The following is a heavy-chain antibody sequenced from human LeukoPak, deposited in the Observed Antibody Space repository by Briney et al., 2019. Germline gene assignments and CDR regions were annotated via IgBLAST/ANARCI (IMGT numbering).Heavy chain of an antibody. J-gene: IGHJ4*02. CDR3: ARDRYGGNGLFDY. Sequence: GRSLRLCCAASGFTFSSYAMHWVRQAPGKGLERVAVISYDGSNKYYADSVKGRFTISRDNSKNTLYLQMNSLRAEDTAVYYCARDRYGGNGLFDYWGQGTLVTVSS. D-gene: IGHD4-23*01. CDR1: GFTFSSYA. V-gene: IGHV3-30*04. CDR2: ISYDGSNK.